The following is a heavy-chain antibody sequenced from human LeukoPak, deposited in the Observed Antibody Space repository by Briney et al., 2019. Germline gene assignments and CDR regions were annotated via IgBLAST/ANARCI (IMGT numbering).Heavy chain of an antibody. CDR2: INHSGST. CDR3: ARGPGHCSSTSCYIDY. Sequence: SETLSLTCAVYGGSFSGYYWSWIRQPPGKGLEWIGEINHSGSTNYNPSLKSRVTISVDTSKNQFSLKLSSVTAADTAVYYCARGPGHCSSTSCYIDYWGQGTLVTVSS. V-gene: IGHV4-34*01. J-gene: IGHJ4*02. CDR1: GGSFSGYY. D-gene: IGHD2-2*02.